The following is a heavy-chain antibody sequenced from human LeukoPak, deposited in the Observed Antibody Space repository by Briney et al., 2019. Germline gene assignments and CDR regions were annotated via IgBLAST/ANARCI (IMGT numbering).Heavy chain of an antibody. CDR1: GGSFSGYY. CDR3: ARGWVVTAYAPFDP. Sequence: SETLSLTCAAYGGSFSGYYWTWIRQTPGKGLEWIGGINHGGSTNYNPSLRRRVTISVDTSKNQFSLRLRSVSAADTAVYYCARGWVVTAYAPFDPWGQGTLVIVSS. CDR2: INHGGST. V-gene: IGHV4-34*01. D-gene: IGHD2-21*02. J-gene: IGHJ5*02.